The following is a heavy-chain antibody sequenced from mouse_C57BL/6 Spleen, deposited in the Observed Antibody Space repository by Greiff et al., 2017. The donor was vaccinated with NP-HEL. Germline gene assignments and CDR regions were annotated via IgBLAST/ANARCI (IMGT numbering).Heavy chain of an antibody. D-gene: IGHD1-1*01. V-gene: IGHV5-4*01. Sequence: EVKLMESGGGLVKPGGSLKLSCAASGFTFSSYAMSWVRQTPEKRLEWVATINDGGSYTYYPDNVKGRFTISRDNAKNNLYLQMSHLKSEDTAMYYCERDYYGSSRYFDYWGQGTTLTVSS. CDR1: GFTFSSYA. J-gene: IGHJ2*01. CDR3: ERDYYGSSRYFDY. CDR2: INDGGSYT.